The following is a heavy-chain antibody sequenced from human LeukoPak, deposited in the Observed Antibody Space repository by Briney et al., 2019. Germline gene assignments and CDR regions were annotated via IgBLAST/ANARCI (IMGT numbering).Heavy chain of an antibody. D-gene: IGHD3-9*01. J-gene: IGHJ4*02. Sequence: ASVKVSCKASGYTFTGYYMHLVRQAPGQGLEWMGWINPNSGGTNYAQKVQGRVTMTRHTSISTAYMELSRLRSDATAVYHCARTLSGGPLAYWGQGTLVTASS. V-gene: IGHV1-2*02. CDR2: INPNSGGT. CDR3: ARTLSGGPLAY. CDR1: GYTFTGYY.